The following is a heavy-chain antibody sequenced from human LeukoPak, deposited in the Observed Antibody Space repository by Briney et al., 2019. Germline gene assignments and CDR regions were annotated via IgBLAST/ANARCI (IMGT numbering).Heavy chain of an antibody. V-gene: IGHV1-8*02. Sequence: GASVSVSCKASGVTFSSYAITWVRQAPGQGLEWMGWMNPNSGNTGYAQKFQGRVTMTRNTSISTAYMELSSLRSEDTAVYYCARGVVAAAVGYYFDYWGQGTLVTVSS. CDR1: GVTFSSYA. CDR3: ARGVVAAAVGYYFDY. CDR2: MNPNSGNT. J-gene: IGHJ4*02. D-gene: IGHD6-13*01.